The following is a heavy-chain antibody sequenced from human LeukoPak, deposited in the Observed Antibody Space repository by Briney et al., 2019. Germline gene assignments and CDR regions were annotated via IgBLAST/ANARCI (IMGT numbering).Heavy chain of an antibody. CDR3: ARLIKGGYEILEY. CDR2: INPNSGGT. D-gene: IGHD5-12*01. Sequence: ASVKVSCKASGYTFTGYYMHWVRQAPGQGREWMGWINPNSGGTNYAQKFQGRVTMTRDTSISTAYLQWSSLKASDTAMYYCARLIKGGYEILEYWGQGTLVTVSS. V-gene: IGHV1-2*02. CDR1: GYTFTGYY. J-gene: IGHJ4*02.